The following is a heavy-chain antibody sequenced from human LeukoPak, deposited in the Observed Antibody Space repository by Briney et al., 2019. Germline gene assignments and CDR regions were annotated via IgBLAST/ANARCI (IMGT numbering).Heavy chain of an antibody. J-gene: IGHJ4*02. D-gene: IGHD2-8*02. Sequence: GGSLRLSCAASRFTFSSYAMTWVRQAPGKALEWVSAISGSGSSTYYADSVKGRFTISRDNSKNTLYLQMNSLRAEDTAVYYCAKEVGRVGYYFDYWGQGTLVTVSS. CDR3: AKEVGRVGYYFDY. CDR2: ISGSGSST. V-gene: IGHV3-23*01. CDR1: RFTFSSYA.